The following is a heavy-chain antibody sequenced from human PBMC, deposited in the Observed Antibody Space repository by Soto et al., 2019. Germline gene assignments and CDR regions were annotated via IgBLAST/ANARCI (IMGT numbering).Heavy chain of an antibody. D-gene: IGHD3-9*01. J-gene: IGHJ6*03. CDR2: IYYSGST. CDR1: GGSISSYY. V-gene: IGHV4-59*08. CDR3: ASNSQYYDILTGYSASSEYYYYYYMDV. Sequence: SETLSLTCTVSGGSISSYYWSWIRQPPGKGLEWIGYIYYSGSTNYNPSLKSRVTISVDTSKNQFSLKLSSVTAADTAVYYCASNSQYYDILTGYSASSEYYYYYYMDVWGKGTTVTVSS.